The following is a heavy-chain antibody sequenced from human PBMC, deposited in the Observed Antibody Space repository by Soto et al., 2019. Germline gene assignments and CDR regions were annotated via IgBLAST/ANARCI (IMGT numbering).Heavy chain of an antibody. V-gene: IGHV3-23*01. J-gene: IGHJ4*02. CDR2: ISGSGDST. Sequence: EVRLLESGGGLVQPGGSLRLSCAASGFTFSVYAMSWVRQAPGKGLEWVSGISGSGDSTHYADSVKGRFTVSRDNSKSMLYLQTNSLSAEATAIYYCATALYWGFTYWGQGTLVTVSS. D-gene: IGHD3-16*01. CDR3: ATALYWGFTY. CDR1: GFTFSVYA.